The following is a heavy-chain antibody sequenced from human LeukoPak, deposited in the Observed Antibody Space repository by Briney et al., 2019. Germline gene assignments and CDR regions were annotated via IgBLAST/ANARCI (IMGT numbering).Heavy chain of an antibody. CDR3: ARDRSGYLDAFDI. V-gene: IGHV3-53*01. CDR2: IYSGGST. Sequence: PGGSLRLSCAASGFTVGSNYMSWVHQAPGKGLEWVSVIYSGGSTYYADSVKGRFTISRDNSKNTLYLQMNSLRAEDTAVYHRARDRSGYLDAFDIWGQGTMVTVSS. CDR1: GFTVGSNY. D-gene: IGHD3-3*01. J-gene: IGHJ3*02.